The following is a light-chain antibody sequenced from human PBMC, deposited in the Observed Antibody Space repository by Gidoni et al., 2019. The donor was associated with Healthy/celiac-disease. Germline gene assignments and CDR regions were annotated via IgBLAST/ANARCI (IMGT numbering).Light chain of an antibody. Sequence: EIVLTQSPAPQSLSPGESATPSCRAGQSVSSYLACYQQKPGQAPRLLIYDSTNRAGGIPARCGGRCATTDFTLTSSMLEPDDFAVYYWQQRSNWLTFGGGTKVEIK. CDR1: QSVSSY. CDR2: DST. V-gene: IGKV3-11*01. J-gene: IGKJ4*02. CDR3: QQRSNWLT.